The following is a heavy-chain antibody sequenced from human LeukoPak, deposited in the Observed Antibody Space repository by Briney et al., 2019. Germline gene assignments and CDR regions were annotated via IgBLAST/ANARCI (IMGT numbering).Heavy chain of an antibody. CDR1: GFAFDDYA. CDR2: ISVNGHI. Sequence: SLRLSCAASGFAFDDYAMHWVRQAPGKGLEWVSGISVNGHIDYADSVKGRFTISRDNAKNSLYLQMNSLRAEDTALYYCAKCRRCITTSCYTAFDYWGQGTLVTVSS. CDR3: AKCRRCITTSCYTAFDY. J-gene: IGHJ4*02. D-gene: IGHD2-2*02. V-gene: IGHV3-9*01.